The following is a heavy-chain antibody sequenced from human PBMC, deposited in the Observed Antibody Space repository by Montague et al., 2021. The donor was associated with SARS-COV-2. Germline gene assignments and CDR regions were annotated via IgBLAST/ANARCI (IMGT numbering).Heavy chain of an antibody. CDR2: VYYSETA. J-gene: IGHJ6*02. CDR1: GGSVRSGLYY. V-gene: IGHV4-61*01. CDR3: ARERPDCSGTCCYTNGLDV. D-gene: IGHD2-15*01. Sequence: SETLSLTCTVSGGSVRSGLYYWTWIRQPPGKGLEWIGYVYYSETANHNPSLKSRLTLTVDTSKNQFSLKLSSVTAADTAIYYCARERPDCSGTCCYTNGLDVWGQGTMVTVSS.